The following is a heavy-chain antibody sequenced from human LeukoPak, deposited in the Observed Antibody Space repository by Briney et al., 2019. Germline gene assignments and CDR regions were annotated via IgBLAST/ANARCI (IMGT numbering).Heavy chain of an antibody. Sequence: SETLSLTCDVSGGSVTSTNWWTWFRQPPAKGLEWIGEVHLDGRTNYNPSLKSRLVMSADLPENHISLKLTSVTAADTAVYYCAREGGFYRPLDYSGQGTPVTVSS. V-gene: IGHV4-4*02. CDR2: VHLDGRT. CDR3: AREGGFYRPLDY. J-gene: IGHJ4*02. D-gene: IGHD6-25*01. CDR1: GGSVTSTNW.